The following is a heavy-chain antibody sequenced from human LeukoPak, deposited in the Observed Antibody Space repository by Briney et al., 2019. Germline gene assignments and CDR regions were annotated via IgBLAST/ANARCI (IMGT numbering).Heavy chain of an antibody. D-gene: IGHD2-21*02. CDR1: GYTFTSYG. V-gene: IGHV1-18*01. CDR2: ISAYNGNT. CDR3: ARFDGDYAWSFDY. J-gene: IGHJ4*02. Sequence: ASVKVSCKASGYTFTSYGINWVRQAPGQGLEWMGWISAYNGNTKYTQKLQGRITMTTDTSTSTAYMELRSLRSDDAAVYYCARFDGDYAWSFDYWGQGTLVTVSS.